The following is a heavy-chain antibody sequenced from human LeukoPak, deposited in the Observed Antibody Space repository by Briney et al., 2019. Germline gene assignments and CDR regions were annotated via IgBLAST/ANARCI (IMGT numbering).Heavy chain of an antibody. Sequence: GGSLRLSCAASGFTFSSYAMSWVRQAPGKGLEWVSAVSGGGTTTHNAASVEGRFSSSRDNSKNTLFLHMNSLRVDDTAVYYCAKGDDSSGRNWFDSWGQGTLVTVSS. J-gene: IGHJ5*01. D-gene: IGHD3-22*01. V-gene: IGHV3-23*01. CDR3: AKGDDSSGRNWFDS. CDR2: VSGGGTTT. CDR1: GFTFSSYA.